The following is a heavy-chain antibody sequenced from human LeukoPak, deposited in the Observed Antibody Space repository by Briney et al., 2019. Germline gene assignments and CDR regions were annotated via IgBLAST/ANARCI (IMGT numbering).Heavy chain of an antibody. Sequence: SVKVSCKASGGTFSSYAISWVRQAPGQGLEWMGRIIPILGIANYAQKFQGRVTITADKSTSTAYMELSSLRSEDTAVYYCAKGSSSWYGNGMDVWGQGTTVTVSS. CDR2: IIPILGIA. CDR3: AKGSSSWYGNGMDV. CDR1: GGTFSSYA. D-gene: IGHD6-13*01. V-gene: IGHV1-69*04. J-gene: IGHJ6*02.